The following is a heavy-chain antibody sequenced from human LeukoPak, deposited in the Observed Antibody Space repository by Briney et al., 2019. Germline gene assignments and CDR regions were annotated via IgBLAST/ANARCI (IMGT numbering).Heavy chain of an antibody. Sequence: LETLSLTCTVSGGSISSYYWSWIRQPAGKGLEWIGRIYTSGSTNYNPSLKSRVTISVDTSKNQFSLKLSSVTAADTAVYYCARVTWKGWFDPWGQGTLVTVSS. CDR1: GGSISSYY. V-gene: IGHV4-4*07. CDR3: ARVTWKGWFDP. D-gene: IGHD1-1*01. CDR2: IYTSGST. J-gene: IGHJ5*02.